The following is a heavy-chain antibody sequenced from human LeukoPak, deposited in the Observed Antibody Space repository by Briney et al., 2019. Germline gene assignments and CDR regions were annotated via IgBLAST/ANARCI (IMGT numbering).Heavy chain of an antibody. Sequence: PGGSLRLSCAASGFTFSSYGMHWVRQAPGKGLEWVAVISYDGSNKYYADSVKGRFTISGDNSKNTLYLQMNSLRAEDTAVYYCAKEYCSSTSCYTGLLVYWGQGTLVTVSS. V-gene: IGHV3-30*18. J-gene: IGHJ4*02. D-gene: IGHD2-2*02. CDR3: AKEYCSSTSCYTGLLVY. CDR1: GFTFSSYG. CDR2: ISYDGSNK.